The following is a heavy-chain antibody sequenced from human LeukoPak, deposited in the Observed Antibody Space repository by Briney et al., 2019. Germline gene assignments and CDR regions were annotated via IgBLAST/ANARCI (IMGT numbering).Heavy chain of an antibody. CDR2: ISGSGGST. D-gene: IGHD1-26*01. Sequence: GSLLLSCAASGFTFSSYAMSWGRPAPGKGLEWVAAISGSGGSTYYADSVKGLFTISSDNSKNTLYLQMNSLRAEDTAVYYRAKGDNEVGANVSFDYWGQGTLVTVSS. V-gene: IGHV3-23*01. J-gene: IGHJ4*02. CDR1: GFTFSSYA. CDR3: AKGDNEVGANVSFDY.